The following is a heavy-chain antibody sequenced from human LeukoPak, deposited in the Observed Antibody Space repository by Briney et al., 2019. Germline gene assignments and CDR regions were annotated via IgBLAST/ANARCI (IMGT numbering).Heavy chain of an antibody. V-gene: IGHV4-39*01. CDR3: ARQVSGLSLYYFDY. D-gene: IGHD6-19*01. Sequence: SETLSLTCTVSGGSITSRDHYWGWIRQPPGKRLQWIGSIYFSGNTDYNSSLKSRVAISVDTSRNQFSLKSRSLTAADTAVYYCARQVSGLSLYYFDYWGQGTLITVSS. CDR1: GGSITSRDHY. J-gene: IGHJ4*02. CDR2: IYFSGNT.